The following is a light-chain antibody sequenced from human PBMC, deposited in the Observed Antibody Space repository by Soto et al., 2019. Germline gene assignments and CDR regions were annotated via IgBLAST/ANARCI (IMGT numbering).Light chain of an antibody. CDR1: QSGSSS. CDR2: DAS. Sequence: EIVLTQSPATLSLSPGERATLSCRASQSGSSSLAWYQQKPGQAPRVIIYDASKRATGIPARLSGSGSGTDFALTVSSLGQEDFAVYYCQQRGNLPWTFGQGTNVEIK. V-gene: IGKV3-11*01. J-gene: IGKJ1*01. CDR3: QQRGNLPWT.